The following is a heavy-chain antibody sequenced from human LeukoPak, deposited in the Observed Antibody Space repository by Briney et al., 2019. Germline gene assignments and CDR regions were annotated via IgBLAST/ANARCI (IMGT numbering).Heavy chain of an antibody. CDR3: ARAGLGYCSGGSCYALPPYSFDI. CDR2: INSDGN. J-gene: IGHJ3*02. Sequence: PGGSLRLSCAASGFTFSSYWMHWVRQAPGKGLVWVSRINSDGNSHADSVKGRFTTSRDNAKNTLYLQMNSLRAEDTAVYYCARAGLGYCSGGSCYALPPYSFDIWGQGTMVTVSS. V-gene: IGHV3-74*01. CDR1: GFTFSSYW. D-gene: IGHD2-15*01.